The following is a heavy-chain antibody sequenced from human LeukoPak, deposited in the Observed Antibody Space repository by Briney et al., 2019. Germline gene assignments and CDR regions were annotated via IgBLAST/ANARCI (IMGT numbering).Heavy chain of an antibody. CDR3: ATVSSEWHEYFHH. V-gene: IGHV3-7*01. D-gene: IGHD6-19*01. CDR2: IKQDGSEK. J-gene: IGHJ1*01. CDR1: GFTFTTYW. Sequence: RGSLRLSCAASGFTFTTYWMSWVRQAPGHGLEWVAKIKQDGSEKYYVDSVKGRFTISRDNAKNSLFLQMNSLRAEDTAVYYCATVSSEWHEYFHHWGQGTLVTVSS.